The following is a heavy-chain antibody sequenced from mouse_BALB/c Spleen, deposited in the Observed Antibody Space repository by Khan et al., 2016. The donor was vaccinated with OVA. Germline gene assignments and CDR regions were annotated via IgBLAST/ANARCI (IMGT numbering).Heavy chain of an antibody. CDR2: ISYSGRT. CDR3: ASSVTITTVFATDFDY. CDR1: GYSITSDYA. Sequence: EVQLQESGPGLVKPSQSLSLTCTVTGYSITSDYAWNWIRQLPGNKLEWMGYISYSGRTSYTQSLKSRISITRATSKNQFFLQLNYVNNEDAATXYCASSVTITTVFATDFDYWGQGTTLTVSS. J-gene: IGHJ2*01. V-gene: IGHV3-2*02. D-gene: IGHD1-1*01.